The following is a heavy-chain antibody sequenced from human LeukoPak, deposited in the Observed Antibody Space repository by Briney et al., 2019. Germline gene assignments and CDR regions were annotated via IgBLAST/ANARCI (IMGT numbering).Heavy chain of an antibody. CDR2: ISYDGSNK. D-gene: IGHD2-2*01. V-gene: IGHV3-30-3*01. CDR3: ARDEYQLLIANYYHGMDV. J-gene: IGHJ6*02. Sequence: GRSLRLSCAASGFTFSSYAMHWVRQASGKGLEWVAVISYDGSNKYYADSVKGRFTISRDNSKNTLYLQMNSLRAEDTAVYYCARDEYQLLIANYYHGMDVWGQGTTVTVSS. CDR1: GFTFSSYA.